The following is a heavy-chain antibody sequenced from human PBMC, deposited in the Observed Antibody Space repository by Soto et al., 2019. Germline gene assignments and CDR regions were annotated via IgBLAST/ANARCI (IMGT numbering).Heavy chain of an antibody. Sequence: QVQLVQSGAEVKRPGSSVKVSCKASGGTFSSYPISWVRQAPGQGLEWMGGTNGNLGTGNYEQKFRGRLTITTDISTTTAYMELSSLTSEDTAVYYCARRDSHGYFRYFDNWGQGTLVTVSS. D-gene: IGHD4-17*01. CDR2: TNGNLGTG. CDR1: GGTFSSYP. CDR3: ARRDSHGYFRYFDN. J-gene: IGHJ4*02. V-gene: IGHV1-69*06.